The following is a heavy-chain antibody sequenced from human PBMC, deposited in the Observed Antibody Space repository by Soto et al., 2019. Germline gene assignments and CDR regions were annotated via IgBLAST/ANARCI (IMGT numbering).Heavy chain of an antibody. CDR2: IYYDGST. V-gene: IGHV4-39*01. D-gene: IGHD3-3*02. CDR1: GDSIRSINNY. Sequence: PSETLSLTCTVSGDSIRSINNYWGWIRQPPGKGLEWIGNIYYDGSTFYNPSLKSRVAMSIDTSKNQFSLRLSSVTAADTGVYYCVRYDRINMKPYSPEGFHIWGQGTMVTVSS. CDR3: VRYDRINMKPYSPEGFHI. J-gene: IGHJ3*02.